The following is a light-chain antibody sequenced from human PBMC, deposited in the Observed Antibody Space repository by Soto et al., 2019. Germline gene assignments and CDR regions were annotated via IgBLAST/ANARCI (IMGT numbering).Light chain of an antibody. V-gene: IGKV1-5*03. CDR3: QQYDRFPYT. J-gene: IGKJ2*01. CDR2: KAS. CDR1: QSLSYW. Sequence: DLQMTQSPSTLSASVGDTVTITCRASQSLSYWLAWYQQKPGQAPKLLIHKASSLESGVPSRFSGSGSGTEFTLTISSLQPDDFAIFYCQQYDRFPYTFGQGTKLEIK.